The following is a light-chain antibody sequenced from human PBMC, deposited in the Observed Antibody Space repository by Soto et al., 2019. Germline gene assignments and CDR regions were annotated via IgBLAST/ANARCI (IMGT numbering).Light chain of an antibody. J-gene: IGKJ1*01. V-gene: IGKV3-15*01. CDR3: QQYNDWWT. CDR2: GAS. CDR1: QSVSNN. Sequence: EIVMTQSPDTLSVSPGERATLSCRASQSVSNNLAWYHQKPGQAPRLLIFGASTRATGIPARFSGSGSGTEFTLTISSLQAEDFAVYYCQQYNDWWTFGQGTKVEIK.